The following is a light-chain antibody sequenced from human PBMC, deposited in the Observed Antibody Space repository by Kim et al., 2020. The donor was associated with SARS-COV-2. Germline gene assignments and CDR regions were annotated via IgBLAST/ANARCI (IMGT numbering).Light chain of an antibody. Sequence: SSELTQDPAVSVALGQTVRITCQGDSLRNYYAGWYQRKPGQAPILVMSGDNNRPSGIPDRFSGSSSGNTCSLTISGAQADDEADYFCNTRDSTTKSLLFGGGTKVTVL. J-gene: IGLJ2*01. CDR1: SLRNYY. V-gene: IGLV3-19*01. CDR2: GDN. CDR3: NTRDSTTKSLL.